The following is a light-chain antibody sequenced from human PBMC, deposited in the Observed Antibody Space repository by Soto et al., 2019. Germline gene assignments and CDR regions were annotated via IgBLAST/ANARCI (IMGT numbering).Light chain of an antibody. CDR3: QQYGYSPIT. Sequence: EIVLTQSPGTLSLSPGERATLSCRASQSVSSSHLAWYQHKPGQAPRLLIYAASSRATGSPDRFSGGGSGTDFTLTISRLEPEEFAVYDCQQYGYSPITFGQGTRLEIK. CDR1: QSVSSSH. CDR2: AAS. V-gene: IGKV3-20*01. J-gene: IGKJ5*01.